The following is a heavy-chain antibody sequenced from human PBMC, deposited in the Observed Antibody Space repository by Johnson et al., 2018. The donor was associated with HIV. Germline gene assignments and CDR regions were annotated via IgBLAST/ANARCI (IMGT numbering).Heavy chain of an antibody. Sequence: VQLVESGGGLVQPGGSLRLSCAASGFTFSSYYMSWVRQAPGKGLEWVANIKQDGSEKHYVDSVKGRFTISRDNAKNSLYLQMNSLRAGDTAVYYCARDKFTGRQWLSYDDAFDIWGQGTMVTVSS. CDR1: GFTFSSYY. J-gene: IGHJ3*02. V-gene: IGHV3-7*01. CDR3: ARDKFTGRQWLSYDDAFDI. CDR2: IKQDGSEK. D-gene: IGHD6-19*01.